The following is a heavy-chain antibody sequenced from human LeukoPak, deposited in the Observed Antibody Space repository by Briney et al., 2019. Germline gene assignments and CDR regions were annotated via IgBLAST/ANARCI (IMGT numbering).Heavy chain of an antibody. D-gene: IGHD6-19*01. CDR3: ARAGRKWLVPDY. Sequence: GGSLRLSCAASGFTFSSYWMNWARQAPGKGLEWVASINHNGNVNYYVDSVKGRFTISRDNAKNSLYLQMSNLRAEDTAVYFCARAGRKWLVPDYWGQGTLVTVSS. CDR2: INHNGNVN. V-gene: IGHV3-7*03. J-gene: IGHJ4*02. CDR1: GFTFSSYW.